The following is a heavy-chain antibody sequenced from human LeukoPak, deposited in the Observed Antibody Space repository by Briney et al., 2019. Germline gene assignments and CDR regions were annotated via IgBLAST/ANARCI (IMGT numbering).Heavy chain of an antibody. CDR2: IHYSGST. Sequence: SETLSLTCTVSGGSISTYYWSWIRQPPGKGLEWIGFIHYSGSTNYNPSLKSRVTISVDMSKNQFSLKLSSVTAADTAVYYCAGRRITIFGVVMDFDYWGQGTLVTVSS. CDR1: GGSISTYY. V-gene: IGHV4-59*01. D-gene: IGHD3-3*01. J-gene: IGHJ4*02. CDR3: AGRRITIFGVVMDFDY.